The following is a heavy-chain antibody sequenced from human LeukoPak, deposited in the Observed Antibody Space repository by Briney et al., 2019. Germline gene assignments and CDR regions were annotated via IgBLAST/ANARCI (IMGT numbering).Heavy chain of an antibody. Sequence: SQTLSLTCTVSGGSISSGGYYWSWIRQHPVKGLEWIGYIYYSGSTYYNPSLKSRVTISVDTSKNQFSLKLSSVTAADTAVYYCARGSYGSGSYYWFDPWGQGTLVTVSS. V-gene: IGHV4-31*03. CDR1: GGSISSGGYY. J-gene: IGHJ5*02. D-gene: IGHD3-10*01. CDR2: IYYSGST. CDR3: ARGSYGSGSYYWFDP.